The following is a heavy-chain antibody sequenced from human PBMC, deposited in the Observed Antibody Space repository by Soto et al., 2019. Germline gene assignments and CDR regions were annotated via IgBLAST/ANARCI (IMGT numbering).Heavy chain of an antibody. CDR3: ARQGGDYYDSSGNNYYYYGMDV. J-gene: IGHJ6*02. Sequence: PSETLSLTCTVSGGSIISSSYYWGWIRQPPGKGLEWIGSIYYSGSTYYNPSLKSRVTISVDTSRNQFSLKLSSVTAADTAVYYCARQGGDYYDSSGNNYYYYGMDVWGQGTTVTVSS. D-gene: IGHD3-22*01. CDR2: IYYSGST. V-gene: IGHV4-39*01. CDR1: GGSIISSSYY.